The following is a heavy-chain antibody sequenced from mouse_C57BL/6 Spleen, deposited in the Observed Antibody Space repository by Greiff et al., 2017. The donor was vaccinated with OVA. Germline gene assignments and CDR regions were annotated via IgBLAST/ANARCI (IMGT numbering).Heavy chain of an antibody. Sequence: VQLQQSGAELARPGASVKLSCKASGYTFTSYGISWVKQRTGQGLEWIGEIYPRSGNTYYNEKFNGKATLTADKSSSTEYMELRSLTSEDSSVYFCAISDYFDYWGQGTTLTVSS. V-gene: IGHV1-81*01. CDR2: IYPRSGNT. J-gene: IGHJ2*01. CDR3: AISDYFDY. CDR1: GYTFTSYG.